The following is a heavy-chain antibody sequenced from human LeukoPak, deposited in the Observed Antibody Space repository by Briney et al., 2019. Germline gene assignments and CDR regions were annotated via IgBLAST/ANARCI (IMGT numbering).Heavy chain of an antibody. V-gene: IGHV3-23*01. CDR2: ISGSGGST. Sequence: PGGSLRLSCAASGFTFSSYGMSWVRQAPGKGLEWVSAISGSGGSTYYADSVKGRFTISRDNSKNTLYLQMNSLRAEDTAVYYCAKDLEEVRGVIINGGYYYALLGYWGQGTLVTVSS. CDR1: GFTFSSYG. CDR3: AKDLEEVRGVIINGGYYYALLGY. D-gene: IGHD3-10*01. J-gene: IGHJ4*02.